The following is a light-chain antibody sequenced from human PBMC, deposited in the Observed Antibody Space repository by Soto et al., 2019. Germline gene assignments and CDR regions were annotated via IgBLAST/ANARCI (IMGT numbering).Light chain of an antibody. CDR1: SSDVGGYNY. J-gene: IGLJ2*01. CDR3: TSYAGSILLV. V-gene: IGLV2-8*01. CDR2: EVS. Sequence: QPVLTQPPSASGSPGQSVTISCTGTSSDVGGYNYVSWYQQHPGKAPKLMIYEVSKRPSGVPDRFSGSKSGSTASLTVSGLQAEDEADYYCTSYAGSILLVFGGGTKLTVL.